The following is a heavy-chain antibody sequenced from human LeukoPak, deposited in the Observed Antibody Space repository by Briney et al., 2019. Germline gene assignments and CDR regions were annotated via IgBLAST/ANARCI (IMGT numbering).Heavy chain of an antibody. V-gene: IGHV1-46*01. Sequence: ASVKVSCKASGYTFTSYYMHWVRQAPGQGLEWMGIINPSGGSTSYAQKFQGRVTMTRDTSTCTVYMELSSLRSEDTAVYYCARDGDYDSSGYSPYWYFDLWGRGTLVTVSS. CDR2: INPSGGST. J-gene: IGHJ2*01. CDR1: GYTFTSYY. CDR3: ARDGDYDSSGYSPYWYFDL. D-gene: IGHD3-22*01.